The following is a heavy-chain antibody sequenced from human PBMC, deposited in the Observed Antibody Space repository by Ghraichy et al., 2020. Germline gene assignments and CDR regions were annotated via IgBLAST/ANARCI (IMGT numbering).Heavy chain of an antibody. V-gene: IGHV4-59*01. J-gene: IGHJ4*02. D-gene: IGHD6-6*01. Sequence: ESLNISCTVSGGSISSYYWSWIRQPPGKGLEWIGYIYYSGSTNYNPSLKSRVTISVDTSKNQFSLKLSSVTAADTAVYYCARGGQLPSPPLDYWGQGTLVTVSS. CDR2: IYYSGST. CDR1: GGSISSYY. CDR3: ARGGQLPSPPLDY.